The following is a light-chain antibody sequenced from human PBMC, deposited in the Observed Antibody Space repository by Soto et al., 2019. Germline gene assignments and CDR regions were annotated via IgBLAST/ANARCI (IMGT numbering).Light chain of an antibody. CDR2: GAS. Sequence: EIVMTQSPATLSVSPGERATLSCRASESVGSSYLAWYQQKPGQAPRLLIYGASNRATGIPDRFSGSGSGTDFTLTISRLEPEDFAVYYCQQYGRSHTFGGGTKVDIK. J-gene: IGKJ4*01. CDR1: ESVGSSY. V-gene: IGKV3-20*01. CDR3: QQYGRSHT.